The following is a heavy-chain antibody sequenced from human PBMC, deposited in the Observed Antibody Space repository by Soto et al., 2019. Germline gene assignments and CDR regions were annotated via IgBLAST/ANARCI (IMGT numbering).Heavy chain of an antibody. V-gene: IGHV3-74*01. CDR3: ARDFVRSGYYRDYYYYGMDV. CDR2: INSDGSST. CDR1: GFTFSSYW. D-gene: IGHD3-3*01. J-gene: IGHJ6*02. Sequence: GGSLRLSCAASGFTFSSYWMHWVRQAPGRGLVWVSRINSDGSSTSYADSVKGRFTISRDNAKNTLYLQMNSLRAEDKAVYYCARDFVRSGYYRDYYYYGMDVWGQGTTVTVSS.